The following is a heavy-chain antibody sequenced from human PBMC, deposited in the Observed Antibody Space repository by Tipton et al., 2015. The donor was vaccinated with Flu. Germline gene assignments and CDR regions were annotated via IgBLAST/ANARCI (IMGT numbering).Heavy chain of an antibody. CDR3: ARKGLIATPGAFDI. J-gene: IGHJ3*02. D-gene: IGHD6-13*01. Sequence: AASGFTFSSYEMNWVRQAPGKGLEWVSYISSSGSSIYYADSVKGRFTISRDNAKNSLYLQMNSPRAEDTAVYYCARKGLIATPGAFDIWGQGTVVTVSS. CDR1: GFTFSSYE. V-gene: IGHV3-48*03. CDR2: ISSSGSSI.